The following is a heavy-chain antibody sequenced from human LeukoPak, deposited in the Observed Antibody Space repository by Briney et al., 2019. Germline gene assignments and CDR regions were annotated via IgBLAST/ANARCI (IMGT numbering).Heavy chain of an antibody. J-gene: IGHJ4*02. CDR2: IRYDGSNK. CDR3: ANLYYYDSSGYFDY. CDR1: GFTFSSYG. Sequence: GGSLRLSCVASGFTFSSYGMYWVRQAPGKGLEWVAFIRYDGSNKYYADSVKGRFTIPRDNSKNTLYLQMNSLRAEDTAVYYCANLYYYDSSGYFDYWGQGTLVTVAS. D-gene: IGHD3-22*01. V-gene: IGHV3-30*02.